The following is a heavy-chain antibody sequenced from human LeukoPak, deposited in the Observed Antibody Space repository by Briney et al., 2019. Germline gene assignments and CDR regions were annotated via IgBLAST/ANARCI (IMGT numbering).Heavy chain of an antibody. CDR3: AKSDGYGLIDY. Sequence: TSETLSLTCSVSGGSISSFYCNWMRQPAGKGLEWIGRIYTSGTTTYNPSLKSRVTMSVDTSKNQFFLKLNSVTAADTAMYYCAKSDGYGLIDYLGQGALVTVSS. D-gene: IGHD2-21*02. CDR1: GGSISSFY. J-gene: IGHJ4*02. CDR2: IYTSGTT. V-gene: IGHV4-4*07.